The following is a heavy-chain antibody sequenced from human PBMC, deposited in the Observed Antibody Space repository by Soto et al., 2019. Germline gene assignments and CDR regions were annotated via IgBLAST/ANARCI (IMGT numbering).Heavy chain of an antibody. J-gene: IGHJ3*02. D-gene: IGHD3-22*01. CDR2: IYHSGST. CDR3: ARVPIYYDSSGYYDYGTFDI. V-gene: IGHV4-30-2*01. Sequence: SETLSLTCAVSGGSVNSAGYSWSWIRQPPGKGLEWIGYIYHSGSTYYNPSLKSRVTISLDRSNNHFSLKLSSVTAADTAVYYCARVPIYYDSSGYYDYGTFDIWGQGTMLTV. CDR1: GGSVNSAGYS.